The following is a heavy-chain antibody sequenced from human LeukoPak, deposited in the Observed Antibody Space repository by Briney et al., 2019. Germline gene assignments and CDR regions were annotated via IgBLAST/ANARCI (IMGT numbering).Heavy chain of an antibody. V-gene: IGHV1-18*01. D-gene: IGHD3-22*01. Sequence: ASVKVSCKASGYTFTSYGISWVRQAPGQGLEWMGWISAYNGNTNYAQKHQGRVTMTTDTSTSAAYMELRSLRSDDTAVYYCARANYYDSSGYYYFDYWGQGTLVTVSS. CDR1: GYTFTSYG. CDR2: ISAYNGNT. J-gene: IGHJ4*02. CDR3: ARANYYDSSGYYYFDY.